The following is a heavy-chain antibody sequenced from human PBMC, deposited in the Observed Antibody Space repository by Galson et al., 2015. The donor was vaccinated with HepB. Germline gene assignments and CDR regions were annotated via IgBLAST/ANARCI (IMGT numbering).Heavy chain of an antibody. CDR1: GYTFTTYD. V-gene: IGHV1-8*01. D-gene: IGHD3-9*01. Sequence: SVKVSCKASGYTFTTYDINWVRQATGQGLEWMGWMNPKSGYTGFAQKFQGRVTMTSTTSISTAYMELSSLTHEDTAVYYCARSDIAARGFADTYDILTGYHDYWGQGTLVTVSS. CDR3: ARSDIAARGFADTYDILTGYHDY. CDR2: MNPKSGYT. J-gene: IGHJ4*02.